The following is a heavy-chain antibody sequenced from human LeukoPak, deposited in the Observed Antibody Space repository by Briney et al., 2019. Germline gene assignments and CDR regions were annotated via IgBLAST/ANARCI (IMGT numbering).Heavy chain of an antibody. Sequence: PSQTLSLTCTVSGVSISSGDYYWSWIRQPPGRGLEWIGYIYYNGITYHNPSLKSRVTISVDTSKNQFSLKLSSVTAADTAVYSCARSRIFYYYGMDVWGQGTTVTVSS. CDR3: ARSRIFYYYGMDV. CDR1: GVSISSGDYY. D-gene: IGHD3-3*02. J-gene: IGHJ6*02. V-gene: IGHV4-30-4*01. CDR2: IYYNGIT.